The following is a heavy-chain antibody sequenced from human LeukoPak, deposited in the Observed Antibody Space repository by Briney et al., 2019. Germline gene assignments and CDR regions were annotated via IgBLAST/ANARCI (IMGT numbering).Heavy chain of an antibody. CDR2: ISGSGGST. D-gene: IGHD6-13*01. V-gene: IGHV3-23*01. J-gene: IGHJ4*02. Sequence: GGSLRLSCAASGLTFSSYAMSWVRQAPGKGLEWVSAISGSGGSTYYADSVKGRFTISRDNSKNTLYLQMNSLRAEDTAVYYCAKDLVAGVAAAGTAGGYWGQGTLVTVSS. CDR1: GLTFSSYA. CDR3: AKDLVAGVAAAGTAGGY.